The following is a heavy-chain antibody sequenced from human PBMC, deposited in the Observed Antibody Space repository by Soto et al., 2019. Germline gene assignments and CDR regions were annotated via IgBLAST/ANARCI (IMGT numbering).Heavy chain of an antibody. D-gene: IGHD2-15*01. J-gene: IGHJ4*02. V-gene: IGHV4-30-2*01. Sequence: PWETLSRTCSVSGGSISSGGYSWSWIRQPPGKGLEWIWYIYSGTTHYNPSLKSRVTISMDRSKNQISLSLKAVTAADTAVYYCAREDSGGFFDVWGQGTLVTVSS. CDR3: AREDSGGFFDV. CDR1: GGSISSGGYS. CDR2: IYSGTT.